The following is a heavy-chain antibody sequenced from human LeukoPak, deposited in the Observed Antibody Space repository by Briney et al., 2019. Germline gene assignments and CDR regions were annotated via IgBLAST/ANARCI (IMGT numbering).Heavy chain of an antibody. V-gene: IGHV3-23*01. Sequence: GGSLRLSCEASGFTFSNSAMSWVRQAPGKGLEWVSGISASGHYTYNADSAKGRFNISRDNSKNTLYLQMNSLRAEDTALYYCAKDGSWGDYYFYFYIDVWGKGTTVTVSS. D-gene: IGHD3-16*01. CDR3: AKDGSWGDYYFYFYIDV. J-gene: IGHJ6*03. CDR2: ISASGHYT. CDR1: GFTFSNSA.